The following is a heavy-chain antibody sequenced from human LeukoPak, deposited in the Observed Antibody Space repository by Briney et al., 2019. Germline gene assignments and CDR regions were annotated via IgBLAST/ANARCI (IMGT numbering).Heavy chain of an antibody. CDR1: GFTFSMYA. V-gene: IGHV3-23*01. D-gene: IGHD7-27*01. J-gene: IGHJ4*02. CDR3: AKETGGFDY. CDR2: ISGSGGNT. Sequence: LPGGSLRLSCAASGFTFSMYAMNWVRQAPGKGLEWVSTISGSGGNTFYADSVKGRFTISRDNSKDTLYLQMNSLRAEDTAIYYCAKETGGFDYWGQGTLVTVSS.